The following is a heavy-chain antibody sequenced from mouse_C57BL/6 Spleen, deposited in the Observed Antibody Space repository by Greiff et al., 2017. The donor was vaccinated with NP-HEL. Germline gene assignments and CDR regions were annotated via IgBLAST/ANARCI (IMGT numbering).Heavy chain of an antibody. CDR2: IYPGDGDT. D-gene: IGHD2-4*01. Sequence: QVQLQQSGPELVKPGASVKISCKASGYAFSSSWMNWVKQRPGKGLEWIGRIYPGDGDTNYNGKFKGKATLTADKSSSTAYMQLSSLTSEDSAVYFCASYDYDGRGFAYGGQGTLVTVSA. CDR3: ASYDYDGRGFAY. CDR1: GYAFSSSW. J-gene: IGHJ3*01. V-gene: IGHV1-82*01.